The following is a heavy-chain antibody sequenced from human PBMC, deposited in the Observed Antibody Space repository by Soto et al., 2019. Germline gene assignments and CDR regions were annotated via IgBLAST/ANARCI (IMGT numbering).Heavy chain of an antibody. CDR1: GFTFSSYA. CDR3: ARGDYYRSGSYHTGGMDV. Sequence: QVQLVESGGGVVQPGRSLRLSCAASGFTFSSYAMHWVRQAPGKGLEWVAVISYDGSNKYYADSVKGRFTISRDNSKNTLYLQMNSLRAEDTAVYYCARGDYYRSGSYHTGGMDVWGQGTTVTVSS. D-gene: IGHD3-10*01. CDR2: ISYDGSNK. V-gene: IGHV3-30-3*01. J-gene: IGHJ6*02.